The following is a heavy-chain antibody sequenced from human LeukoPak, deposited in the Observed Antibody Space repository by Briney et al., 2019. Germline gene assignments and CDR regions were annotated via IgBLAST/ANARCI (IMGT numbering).Heavy chain of an antibody. V-gene: IGHV1-18*01. CDR3: ARGVDGSGSYYIHFNYYMDV. CDR2: ISAYNGNT. D-gene: IGHD3-10*01. Sequence: ASVKVSCKASGYTFTSYGISWVRQAPGQGLEWMGWISAYNGNTNYAQKPQGRVTMTTDTSTSTAYMELRSLRSDDTAVYYCARGVDGSGSYYIHFNYYMDVWGKGTTVTVSS. J-gene: IGHJ6*03. CDR1: GYTFTSYG.